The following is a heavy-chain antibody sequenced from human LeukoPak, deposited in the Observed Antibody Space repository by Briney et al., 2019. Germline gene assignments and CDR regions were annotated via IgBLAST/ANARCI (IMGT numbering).Heavy chain of an antibody. Sequence: PGGSLRLSCATSAFTFRSDLMTWVRQAPGKGLEWVANINHDGSKTHYVDSVKGRFTISRDNTENSLFLQLNSLRAEDTAMYYCATKQWLAPPPDSWGQGTPVTVSS. CDR3: ATKQWLAPPPDS. V-gene: IGHV3-7*01. CDR1: AFTFRSDL. CDR2: INHDGSKT. D-gene: IGHD6-19*01. J-gene: IGHJ4*02.